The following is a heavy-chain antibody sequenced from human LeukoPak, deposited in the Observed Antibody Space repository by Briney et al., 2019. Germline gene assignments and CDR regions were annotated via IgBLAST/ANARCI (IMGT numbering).Heavy chain of an antibody. CDR1: GGSISSGGYY. J-gene: IGHJ6*02. Sequence: SQTLSLTCTVSGGSISSGGYYWSWIRQHPGKGLEWIGYIYYSGSTYYNPSLKSRVTISVDTSKNQFSLKLCSVTAADTAVYYCARAKSYYYDSSVSLFYYYYGMDVWGQGTTVTVSS. V-gene: IGHV4-31*03. CDR2: IYYSGST. D-gene: IGHD3-22*01. CDR3: ARAKSYYYDSSVSLFYYYYGMDV.